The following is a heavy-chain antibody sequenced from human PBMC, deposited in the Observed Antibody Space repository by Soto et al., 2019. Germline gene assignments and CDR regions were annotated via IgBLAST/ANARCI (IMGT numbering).Heavy chain of an antibody. Sequence: QVQLVQSGAGLKKPGSSVKVSCKASGGTFSSYAISWVRQAPGQGIEWMGGIIPIFGTANYAQKFQGRVTITADESTSTAYMELSSLRSEDTAVYYCARHPRDGYNLGYFQHWGQGTLVTVSS. V-gene: IGHV1-69*01. J-gene: IGHJ1*01. CDR3: ARHPRDGYNLGYFQH. D-gene: IGHD5-12*01. CDR2: IIPIFGTA. CDR1: GGTFSSYA.